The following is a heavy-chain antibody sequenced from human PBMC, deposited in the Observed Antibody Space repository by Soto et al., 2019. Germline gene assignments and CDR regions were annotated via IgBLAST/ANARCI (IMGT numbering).Heavy chain of an antibody. Sequence: SVKVSCEASGYTFTGYYMHWVRQAPVQGLEWMGWINPNSGGTNYAQKFQGRVTMTRDTSISTAYMELSRLRSDDTAVYYCARGRIRYFDWLGVDYWGQGTLVTVSS. CDR3: ARGRIRYFDWLGVDY. V-gene: IGHV1-2*02. J-gene: IGHJ4*02. CDR1: GYTFTGYY. CDR2: INPNSGGT. D-gene: IGHD3-9*01.